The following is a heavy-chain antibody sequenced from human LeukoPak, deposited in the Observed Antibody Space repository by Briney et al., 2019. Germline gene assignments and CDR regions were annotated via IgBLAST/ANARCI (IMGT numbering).Heavy chain of an antibody. Sequence: ASVKVSCKASGYTFTTSVMHWVRQAPGQRLEWMGWINAGNGNTKCSQRFQGRVTITRDTSATTVYMELSSLRSEDTAVYYCATDGRTTRFGYWGQGTLVTVSS. CDR1: GYTFTTSV. D-gene: IGHD1-7*01. CDR3: ATDGRTTRFGY. V-gene: IGHV1-3*01. J-gene: IGHJ4*02. CDR2: INAGNGNT.